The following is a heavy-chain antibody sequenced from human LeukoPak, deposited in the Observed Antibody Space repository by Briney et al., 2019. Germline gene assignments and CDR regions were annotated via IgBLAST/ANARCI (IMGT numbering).Heavy chain of an antibody. V-gene: IGHV3-23*01. CDR1: GFTFSSNG. D-gene: IGHD4-17*01. J-gene: IGHJ4*02. Sequence: GGSLRLSCAASGFTFSSNGMSWVHQAAGKGLEWASSITGSGGNTYYADSVKGRFTISRDNSKNTLYLQMNSLRADDTAVYYCTKRSSTVTPKTYYFDYWGQGTLVTVSS. CDR2: ITGSGGNT. CDR3: TKRSSTVTPKTYYFDY.